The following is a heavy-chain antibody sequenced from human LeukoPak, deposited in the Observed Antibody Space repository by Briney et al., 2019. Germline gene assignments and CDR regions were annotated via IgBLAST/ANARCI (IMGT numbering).Heavy chain of an antibody. CDR3: ARVLDLSKRGLDAFDI. CDR1: GGSISSYF. J-gene: IGHJ3*02. V-gene: IGHV4-59*01. CDR2: VYYSGST. D-gene: IGHD3-16*01. Sequence: SETPSLTCTVSGGSISSYFWSWIRQPPGKGLEWIGYVYYSGSTNYNPSLKSRVTISVDTSKKQFSLKLSSATAADTAVYYCARVLDLSKRGLDAFDIWGQGTMVTVS.